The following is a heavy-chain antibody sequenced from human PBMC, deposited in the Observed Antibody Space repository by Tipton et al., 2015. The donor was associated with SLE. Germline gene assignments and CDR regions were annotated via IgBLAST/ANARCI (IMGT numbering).Heavy chain of an antibody. CDR3: AKDIGARARGQSEYFQH. D-gene: IGHD1-26*01. V-gene: IGHV3-30*04. CDR2: ISYDGSNK. Sequence: SLRLSCAASGFTFSSYAMHWVRQAQGKGLEWVAVISYDGSNKYYADSVKGRFTISRDNSKNTLYLQMNSLTAEDTAVYYCAKDIGARARGQSEYFQHWGQGTLVTVSS. J-gene: IGHJ1*01. CDR1: GFTFSSYA.